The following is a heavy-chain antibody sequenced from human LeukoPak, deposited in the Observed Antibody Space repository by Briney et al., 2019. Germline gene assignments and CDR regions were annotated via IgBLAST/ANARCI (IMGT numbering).Heavy chain of an antibody. CDR2: IYHSGST. D-gene: IGHD3-3*01. J-gene: IGHJ4*02. V-gene: IGHV4-30-2*01. Sequence: PSQTLSLTCAVSGGSISSGGYSWSWIRQPPGKGLEWIGYIYHSGSTYYNPSLKSRVTISVDRSKNQFSLKLSSVTAADTAVYYCARHVRRFPVFDYWGQGTLVTVSS. CDR3: ARHVRRFPVFDY. CDR1: GGSISSGGYS.